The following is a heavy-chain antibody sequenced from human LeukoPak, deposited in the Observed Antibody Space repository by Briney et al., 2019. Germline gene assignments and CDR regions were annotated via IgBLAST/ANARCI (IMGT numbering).Heavy chain of an antibody. D-gene: IGHD6-19*01. CDR1: GFTFSSYA. CDR3: ANDEDPGSQWLVPGYFQH. Sequence: GGSLRLSCAASGFTFSSYAMSWVRQAPGKGLEWVSAISGSGGSTHYADSVKGRFTISRDNSKNTLYLQMNSLRAEDTAVYYCANDEDPGSQWLVPGYFQHWGQGTLVTVSS. V-gene: IGHV3-23*01. J-gene: IGHJ1*01. CDR2: ISGSGGST.